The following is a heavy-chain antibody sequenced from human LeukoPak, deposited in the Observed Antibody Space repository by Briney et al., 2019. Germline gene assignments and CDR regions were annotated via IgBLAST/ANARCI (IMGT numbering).Heavy chain of an antibody. V-gene: IGHV4-39*06. D-gene: IGHD5-24*01. CDR3: VRARGGYNAGHMDV. CDR2: IYYSGST. J-gene: IGHJ6*03. CDR1: GGSISSSSHY. Sequence: SETLSLTCSVSGGSISSSSHYWDWIRQPPGEGLEWIGIIYYSGSTYYNPSRNSRITISVETSKNQFLLKRSAVAAADPATYYSVRARGGYNAGHMDVWGEGATVTLSS.